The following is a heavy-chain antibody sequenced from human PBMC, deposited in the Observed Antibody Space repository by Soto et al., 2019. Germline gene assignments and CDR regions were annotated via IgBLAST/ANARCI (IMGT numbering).Heavy chain of an antibody. CDR3: AKERSSSRYYYYYLDV. Sequence: QVQLVESGGGVVQPGTSLRLSCAASGFTFSSFVMHWVRQAPVKGLEWVGLISYDGTSKNYPDSMKGRLTISRDNSRNTLYLQVNSLRADDTAVYYCAKERSSSRYYYYYLDVWGQGTTVTVSS. D-gene: IGHD6-13*01. CDR2: ISYDGTSK. J-gene: IGHJ6*02. V-gene: IGHV3-30-3*02. CDR1: GFTFSSFV.